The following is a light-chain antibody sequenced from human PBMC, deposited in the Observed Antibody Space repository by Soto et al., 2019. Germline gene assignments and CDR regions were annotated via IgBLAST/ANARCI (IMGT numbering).Light chain of an antibody. CDR1: RSVSTY. V-gene: IGKV3-11*01. CDR3: YQRSNWPRT. J-gene: IGKJ1*01. CDR2: DAS. Sequence: EIVLTQSPATLSLSPGERATLSCRASRSVSTYLAWYQQKPGQAPRLLIYDASNRATGIPARFSGSGSGTDFTLSISSLEPEDFAVYYCYQRSNWPRTFGQGTKVEIK.